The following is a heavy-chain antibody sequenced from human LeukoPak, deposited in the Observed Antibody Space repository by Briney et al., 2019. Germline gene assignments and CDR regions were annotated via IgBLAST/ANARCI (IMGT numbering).Heavy chain of an antibody. Sequence: PSETLSLTCTVSGGPISSYYWSWIRQPAGKGLEWIGRIYTSGSTNYNPSLKSRVTISVDKSKNQFSLKLSSVTAADTAVYYCARLHDYGDYVGDYWGQGTLVTVSS. J-gene: IGHJ4*02. D-gene: IGHD4-17*01. V-gene: IGHV4-4*07. CDR2: IYTSGST. CDR3: ARLHDYGDYVGDY. CDR1: GGPISSYY.